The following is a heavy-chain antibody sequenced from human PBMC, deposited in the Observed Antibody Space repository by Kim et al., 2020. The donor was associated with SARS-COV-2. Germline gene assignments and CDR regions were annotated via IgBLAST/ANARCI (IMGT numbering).Heavy chain of an antibody. CDR1: GGSFSGYY. CDR2: INHSGST. D-gene: IGHD5-18*01. Sequence: SETLSLTCAVYGGSFSGYYWSWIRQPPGKGLEWIGEINHSGSTNYNLSLKSRVTISVDTSKNQFSLKLSSVTAADTAVYYCARFSLWYYGMDVWGQGTTVTVSS. CDR3: ARFSLWYYGMDV. V-gene: IGHV4-34*01. J-gene: IGHJ6*02.